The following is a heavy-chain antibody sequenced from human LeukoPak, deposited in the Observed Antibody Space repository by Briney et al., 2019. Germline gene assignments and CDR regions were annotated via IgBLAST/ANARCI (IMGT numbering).Heavy chain of an antibody. Sequence: ASVKVSCRASGYTFTSYTMHWVRQAPGHRLEWMGWINVGNGNIKYSQNFRGRVTITRDTSASTAYMELSSLRSEDKAVYYCARVRRGYSYGSKYYYGMDVWGQGTTVTVSS. CDR1: GYTFTSYT. CDR2: INVGNGNI. D-gene: IGHD5-18*01. J-gene: IGHJ6*02. V-gene: IGHV1-3*01. CDR3: ARVRRGYSYGSKYYYGMDV.